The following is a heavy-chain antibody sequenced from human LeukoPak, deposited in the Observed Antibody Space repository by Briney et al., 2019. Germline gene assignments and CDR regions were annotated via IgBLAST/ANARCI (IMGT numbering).Heavy chain of an antibody. D-gene: IGHD6-13*01. CDR3: AKLLDQVYSSSWYTFDY. CDR2: IRYDGSNK. Sequence: GGSLRLSCAASGFTFSSYSMNWVRQAPGKGLEWVAFIRYDGSNKYYADSVKGRFTISRDNSKNTLYLQMNSLRAEDTAVYYCAKLLDQVYSSSWYTFDYWGQGTLVTVSS. J-gene: IGHJ4*02. CDR1: GFTFSSYS. V-gene: IGHV3-30*02.